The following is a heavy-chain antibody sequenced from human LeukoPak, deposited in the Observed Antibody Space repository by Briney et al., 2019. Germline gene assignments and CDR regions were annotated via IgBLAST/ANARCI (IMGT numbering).Heavy chain of an antibody. CDR1: GFTFSSYA. CDR2: ISGSGGST. Sequence: QAGESLRLSCAASGFTFSSYAMSWVRQAPGKGLEWVSAISGSGGSTYYADSVKGRFTISRDNSKNTLYLQMNSLRAEDTAVYYCAKASAGYSSGWGFDYWGQGTLVTVSS. D-gene: IGHD6-19*01. J-gene: IGHJ4*02. CDR3: AKASAGYSSGWGFDY. V-gene: IGHV3-23*01.